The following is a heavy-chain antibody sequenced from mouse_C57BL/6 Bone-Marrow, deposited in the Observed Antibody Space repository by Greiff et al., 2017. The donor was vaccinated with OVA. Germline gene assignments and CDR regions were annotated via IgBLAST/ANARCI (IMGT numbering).Heavy chain of an antibody. CDR2: INPSTGGT. CDR3: ARRSYGNYGDD. Sequence: VQLQQSGPELVKPGASVTLSCKASGYSFTGYYMNWVKQSPEQSLEWIGEINPSTGGTTYNQKFKAKATLTVDKSSSTAYMQLKSLTSEDSEVNYCARRSYGNYGDDWGQGTTLTVSS. D-gene: IGHD2-1*01. V-gene: IGHV1-42*01. CDR1: GYSFTGYY. J-gene: IGHJ2*01.